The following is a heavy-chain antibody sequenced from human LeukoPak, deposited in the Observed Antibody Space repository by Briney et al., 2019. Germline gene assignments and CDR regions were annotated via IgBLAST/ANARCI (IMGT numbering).Heavy chain of an antibody. Sequence: GRSLRLSCAASGFTFSSYSMNWVRQAPGKGLEWVSSISSSSSYIYYADSVKGRFTISRDNAKNSLYLQMNSLRAEDTAVYYCARDPGYCSGGSCYPNWFDPWGQGTLVTVSS. CDR2: ISSSSSYI. CDR1: GFTFSSYS. J-gene: IGHJ5*02. D-gene: IGHD2-15*01. CDR3: ARDPGYCSGGSCYPNWFDP. V-gene: IGHV3-21*01.